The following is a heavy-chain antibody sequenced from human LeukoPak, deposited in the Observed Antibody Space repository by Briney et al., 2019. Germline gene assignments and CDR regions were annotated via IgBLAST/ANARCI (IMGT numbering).Heavy chain of an antibody. Sequence: SETLSLTCAVYGGSFSGYYWSWIRQPPGKGLEWIGEINHSGSTNYNPSLKSRVTISVDTSRNQFSLKLSSVTAADTAVYYCARRRGRGYDLPSKYYFDYWGQGTLVTVSS. CDR1: GGSFSGYY. J-gene: IGHJ4*02. D-gene: IGHD5-12*01. CDR3: ARRRGRGYDLPSKYYFDY. V-gene: IGHV4-34*01. CDR2: INHSGST.